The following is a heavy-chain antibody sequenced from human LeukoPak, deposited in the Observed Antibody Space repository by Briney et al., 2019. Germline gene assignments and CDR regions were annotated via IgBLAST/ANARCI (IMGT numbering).Heavy chain of an antibody. CDR2: MNPNSGNT. Sequence: GASVKVSCKASGYTFTSYDINWVRQATGQGLEWMGWMNPNSGNTGYAQKFQGRVTMTRNTSISTAYMELSSLRSEDTAVYYCAREVSSSWSAYYYYYYMDVWGKGTTVTISS. J-gene: IGHJ6*03. CDR3: AREVSSSWSAYYYYYYMDV. D-gene: IGHD6-13*01. V-gene: IGHV1-8*01. CDR1: GYTFTSYD.